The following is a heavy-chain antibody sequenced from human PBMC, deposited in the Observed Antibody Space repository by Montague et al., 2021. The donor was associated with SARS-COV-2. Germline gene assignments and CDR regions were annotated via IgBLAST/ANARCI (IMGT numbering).Heavy chain of an antibody. CDR3: ARDPWRITIFGVVTRYGMDV. J-gene: IGHJ6*02. D-gene: IGHD3-3*01. CDR2: IYYSGST. CDR1: GGSVSSGSYY. Sequence: SETLSLTCTVSGGSVSSGSYYWSWIRQPPGKGLEWIGYIYYSGSTNYNPSLKSRVTISVDTSKNQFSLKLSSVTAAETAVYYCARDPWRITIFGVVTRYGMDVWGQGTTVTVSS. V-gene: IGHV4-61*01.